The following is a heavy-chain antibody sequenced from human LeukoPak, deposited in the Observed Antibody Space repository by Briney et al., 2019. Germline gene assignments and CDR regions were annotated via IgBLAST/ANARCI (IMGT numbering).Heavy chain of an antibody. Sequence: ASVKVSCKASGYTFTSYGISWVRQAPGQGLEWMGWISAYNGNTNYAQKLQGRVTMTEDTSTDTAYMELSSLRSEDTAVYYCATTELGNYYYYMDVWGKGTTVTVSS. V-gene: IGHV1-18*01. J-gene: IGHJ6*03. D-gene: IGHD1/OR15-1a*01. CDR3: ATTELGNYYYYMDV. CDR1: GYTFTSYG. CDR2: ISAYNGNT.